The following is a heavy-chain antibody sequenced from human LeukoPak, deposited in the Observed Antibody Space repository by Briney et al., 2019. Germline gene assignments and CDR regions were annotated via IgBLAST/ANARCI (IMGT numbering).Heavy chain of an antibody. J-gene: IGHJ4*02. D-gene: IGHD6-6*01. Sequence: KPSETLSLTCTVSGGSISSYYWSWIRQPPGKGLEWIGRIYSIGNTNYNPSLKSRVTISVDTSKNQFSLNLNSVTAADTAVYYCATQVGAARTYFDYWGQGTLVTVSS. CDR3: ATQVGAARTYFDY. CDR2: IYSIGNT. V-gene: IGHV4-4*08. CDR1: GGSISSYY.